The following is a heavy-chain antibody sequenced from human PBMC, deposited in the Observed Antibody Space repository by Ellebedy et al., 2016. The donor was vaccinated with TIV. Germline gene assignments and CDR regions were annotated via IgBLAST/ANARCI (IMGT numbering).Heavy chain of an antibody. D-gene: IGHD6-6*01. V-gene: IGHV3-23*01. CDR2: VSGSDDNT. Sequence: PGGSLRLSCAASGLTFSSHAMSRVRQAPGKGLEWVSAVSGSDDNTYYSDSVKGRFTISRDNSRNTLYLQMDSLRAEDTAVYYCAKRYSRTSGGRFFDYWGQGTLVTVSS. CDR1: GLTFSSHA. J-gene: IGHJ4*02. CDR3: AKRYSRTSGGRFFDY.